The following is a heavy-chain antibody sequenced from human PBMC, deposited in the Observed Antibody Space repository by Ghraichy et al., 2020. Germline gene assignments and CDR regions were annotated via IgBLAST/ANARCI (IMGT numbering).Heavy chain of an antibody. D-gene: IGHD4-17*01. CDR2: ISYDGSNK. J-gene: IGHJ5*02. Sequence: GGSLRLSCAASGFTFSSYAMRWVRQAPGKGLEWVAVISYDGSNKYYADSVKGRFTISRDNSKNTLYLQMNSLRAEDMAVYYCAGDRFYGDYAPWGQGTLVTVSS. V-gene: IGHV3-30*04. CDR3: AGDRFYGDYAP. CDR1: GFTFSSYA.